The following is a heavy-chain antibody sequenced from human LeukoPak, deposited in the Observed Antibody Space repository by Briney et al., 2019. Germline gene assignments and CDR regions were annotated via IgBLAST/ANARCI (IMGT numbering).Heavy chain of an antibody. J-gene: IGHJ4*02. Sequence: ASVKVSCKASGHTFSGYYIYWVRQAPGQGLEWMGWINPNSGGINYAQKFQGRVTMTRDTSISTAYMELSRLRSDDTAVYYCASATGYSSGWYNYWGQGTLVTVSS. D-gene: IGHD6-19*01. CDR3: ASATGYSSGWYNY. CDR2: INPNSGGI. CDR1: GHTFSGYY. V-gene: IGHV1-2*02.